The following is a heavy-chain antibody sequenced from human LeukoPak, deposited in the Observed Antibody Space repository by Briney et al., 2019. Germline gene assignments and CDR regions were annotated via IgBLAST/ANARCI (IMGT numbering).Heavy chain of an antibody. Sequence: GSLRLSCAPSGFTFSSYTMHWVRQAPGKGLEWVAVISYDGNNKYYADSVKGRFTISRDNSKNTLYLQMNSLRAEDTAVYYCAGGCSSTTCSGYWGQGTLVTVSS. CDR2: ISYDGNNK. J-gene: IGHJ4*02. D-gene: IGHD2-2*01. CDR1: GFTFSSYT. V-gene: IGHV3-30-3*01. CDR3: AGGCSSTTCSGY.